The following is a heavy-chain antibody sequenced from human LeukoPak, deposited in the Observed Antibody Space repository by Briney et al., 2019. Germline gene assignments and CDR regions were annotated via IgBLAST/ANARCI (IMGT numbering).Heavy chain of an antibody. Sequence: SETLSLTCTVSGGSISSYYWSWIRQPPGKGLEWIGYIYYSGSTKYKPSLKSRVTILLDMSKNQFSLKLSSVTAADTAVYYCARENSSGWYYFDYWGQGTLVTVSA. CDR1: GGSISSYY. CDR3: ARENSSGWYYFDY. V-gene: IGHV4-59*01. J-gene: IGHJ4*02. CDR2: IYYSGST. D-gene: IGHD6-19*01.